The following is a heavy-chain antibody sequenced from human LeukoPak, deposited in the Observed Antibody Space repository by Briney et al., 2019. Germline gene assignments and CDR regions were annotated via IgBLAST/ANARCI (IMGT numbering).Heavy chain of an antibody. D-gene: IGHD3-3*01. CDR1: GFTFSDYY. V-gene: IGHV3-11*01. CDR3: AKDKRDEILGVVRTTLDY. CDR2: ISSSGGTI. Sequence: PGGSLRLSCVVSGFTFSDYYMTWVRQAPGKGLEWLSSISSSGGTIYYADSVKGRFTISRDNAKKSLYLQMIGLTADDTAVYFCAKDKRDEILGVVRTTLDYWGQGTRVTVSS. J-gene: IGHJ4*02.